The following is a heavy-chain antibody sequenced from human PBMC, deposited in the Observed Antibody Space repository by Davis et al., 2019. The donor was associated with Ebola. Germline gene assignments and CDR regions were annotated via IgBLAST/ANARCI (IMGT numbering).Heavy chain of an antibody. CDR3: ARHTPITMSSFDI. D-gene: IGHD3-10*02. Sequence: MPSETLSLTCTVYGGSFSGYYWTWIRQSPGKGLEWIGDIHHIGGTHYNPSLKSRVTISVDTSKNQFSLKLSSVTAADTAVYYCARHTPITMSSFDIWGQGTMVTVSS. V-gene: IGHV4-34*01. CDR1: GGSFSGYY. J-gene: IGHJ3*02. CDR2: IHHIGGT.